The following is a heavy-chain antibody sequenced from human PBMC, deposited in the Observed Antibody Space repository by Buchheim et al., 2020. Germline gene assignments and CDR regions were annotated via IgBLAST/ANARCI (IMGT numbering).Heavy chain of an antibody. V-gene: IGHV3-23*01. CDR1: GFTFTNYA. D-gene: IGHD4-17*01. J-gene: IGHJ5*02. CDR2: ISGGFGST. CDR3: GKNRNFGDHRWFDP. Sequence: VQLLESGGGLVQPGGSLRLSCAASGFTFTNYAMTWVRQAPGKGLEWVSSISGGFGSTHYAESVEGRFTISRDNSKNTLYLEMNSLGAEDTAVYYCGKNRNFGDHRWFDPSGQGTL.